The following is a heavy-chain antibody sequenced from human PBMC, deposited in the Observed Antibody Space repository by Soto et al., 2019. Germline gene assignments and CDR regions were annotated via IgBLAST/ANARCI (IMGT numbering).Heavy chain of an antibody. D-gene: IGHD1-26*01. V-gene: IGHV4-59*01. CDR1: NVSISSSY. CDR2: VYYTGTI. CDR3: ARDFAGRCPFDP. J-gene: IGHJ5*01. Sequence: SETLSLTCSVSNVSISSSYWNWLRQAPGKGLEWIGFVYYTGTIKYNPSLKSRVTISVDTSRNEFSLRLTSVTTADTAFYFCARDFAGRCPFDPWGPGTLVTAPQ.